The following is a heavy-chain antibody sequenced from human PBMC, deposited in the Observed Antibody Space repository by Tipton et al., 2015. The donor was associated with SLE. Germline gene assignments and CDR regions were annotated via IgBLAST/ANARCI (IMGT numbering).Heavy chain of an antibody. D-gene: IGHD5-24*01. J-gene: IGHJ4*02. V-gene: IGHV3-74*01. CDR2: SNSDGSDT. CDR1: GFTFSNYW. CDR3: ARSEMATITY. Sequence: AVSGFTFSNYWMHWVRQAPGKGLVWVSRSNSDGSDTSYADSVKGRFTISRDNAKNTLYLQMNSLRAEDTAVYYCARSEMATITYWGQGTLVTVSS.